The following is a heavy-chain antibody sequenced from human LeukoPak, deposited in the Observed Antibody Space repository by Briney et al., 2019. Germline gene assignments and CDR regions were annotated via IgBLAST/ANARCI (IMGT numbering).Heavy chain of an antibody. V-gene: IGHV3-48*04. CDR1: GFTFSTYS. CDR2: ISSSSSII. CDR3: ARGSGYSGCVFH. Sequence: GGSLRLSCAASGFTFSTYSMNWVRQAPGKGLEWVSYISSSSSIIYYADSVKGRVTISRDNAKNSLYLQMSSLRAEDTAVYYCARGSGYSGCVFHWGQGTLVTVSS. D-gene: IGHD5-12*01. J-gene: IGHJ4*02.